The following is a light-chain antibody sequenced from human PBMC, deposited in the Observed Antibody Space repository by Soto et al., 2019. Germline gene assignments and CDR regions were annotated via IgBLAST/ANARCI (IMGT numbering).Light chain of an antibody. J-gene: IGKJ5*01. CDR2: DAS. V-gene: IGKV3-11*01. CDR3: QQRSYPIT. Sequence: EIVLTQSPATLSLSPGERATLSCRASQSITEKVVWYQQKSGQAPRVLIYDASHRATGIPVRLSGSGSESEFTLTISSLEPEDFAVDDCQQRSYPITFGQGTRLEIK. CDR1: QSITEK.